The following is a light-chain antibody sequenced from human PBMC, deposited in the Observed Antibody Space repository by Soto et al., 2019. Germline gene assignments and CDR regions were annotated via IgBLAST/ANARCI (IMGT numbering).Light chain of an antibody. CDR1: QSVSSN. J-gene: IGKJ2*02. Sequence: EIVMTQSPATLSVSPGERATLSCRASQSVSSNLAWYQQKPGQALRLLIYGASTRATGIPARFSGSGSGTEFTLTISSLQSEDFAVYYCQQYNNWPPSWTFGQGTKLEIK. CDR2: GAS. CDR3: QQYNNWPPSWT. V-gene: IGKV3-15*01.